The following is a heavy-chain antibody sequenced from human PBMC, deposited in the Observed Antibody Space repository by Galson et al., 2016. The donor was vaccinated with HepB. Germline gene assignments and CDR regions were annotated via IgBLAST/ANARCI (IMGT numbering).Heavy chain of an antibody. J-gene: IGHJ4*02. D-gene: IGHD3-10*01. CDR2: IWYDGSNK. CDR1: GFTFSSYG. V-gene: IGHV3-33*01. CDR3: ARDPGSGGFDY. Sequence: SLRLSCAASGFTFSSYGIHWVRQAPGKGLEWVTVIWYDGSNKYIADSVKGRFTISRDTSKNTVFLQMNSLKAEDTAVYYCARDPGSGGFDYWGQGTLVTVSS.